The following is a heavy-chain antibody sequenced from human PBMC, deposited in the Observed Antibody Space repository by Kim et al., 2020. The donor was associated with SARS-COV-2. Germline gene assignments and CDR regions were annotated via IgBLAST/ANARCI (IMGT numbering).Heavy chain of an antibody. CDR1: GYTFTTYA. V-gene: IGHV7-4-1*02. Sequence: ASVKVSCKASGYTFTTYAMNWVRQAPGQGLEWMGWINTNTGNPTYAQGFTGRFAFSLYTSVSTAYLQISSLKAEDTAVYYWARDQQPSRFYYYYGMDGWGQGTTVTVSS. J-gene: IGHJ6*02. D-gene: IGHD6-13*01. CDR2: INTNTGNP. CDR3: ARDQQPSRFYYYYGMDG.